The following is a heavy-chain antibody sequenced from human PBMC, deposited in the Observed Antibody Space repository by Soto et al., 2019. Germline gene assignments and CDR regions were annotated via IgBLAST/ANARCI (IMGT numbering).Heavy chain of an antibody. CDR2: IKSKPDGGTT. V-gene: IGHV3-15*07. J-gene: IGHJ4*02. D-gene: IGHD3-3*01. Sequence: EVQLVESGGGLVKPGGSLRLSCAASGFTFSNAWMNWVRQAPGKGLEWVGRIKSKPDGGTTDYAAPVKGRFTISRDDSKNKLYLQMNSMKTAATAVYYCTTPLYYDFWSGYYTGVYWGQGTLVTVSS. CDR3: TTPLYYDFWSGYYTGVY. CDR1: GFTFSNAW.